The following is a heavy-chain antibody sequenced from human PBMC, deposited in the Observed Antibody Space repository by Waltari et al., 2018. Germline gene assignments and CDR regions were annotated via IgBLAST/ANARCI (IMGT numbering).Heavy chain of an antibody. CDR1: GGTFSSYA. CDR3: ARGPPGVLEWLFN. J-gene: IGHJ4*02. V-gene: IGHV1-8*03. D-gene: IGHD3-3*01. Sequence: QVQLVQSGAEVKKPGSSVKVCCKASGGTFSSYAINWVRQATGQGLEWMGWMNPNSGNTGYAQKFQGRVTITRNTSISTAYMELSSLRSEDTAVYYCARGPPGVLEWLFNWGQGTLVTVSS. CDR2: MNPNSGNT.